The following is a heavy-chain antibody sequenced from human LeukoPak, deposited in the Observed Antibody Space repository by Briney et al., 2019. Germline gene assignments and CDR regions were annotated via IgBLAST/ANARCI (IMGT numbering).Heavy chain of an antibody. J-gene: IGHJ6*04. CDR1: GGSISSSNW. CDR3: ARLRKDGPSPYYYYGMDV. D-gene: IGHD4-17*01. V-gene: IGHV4-4*02. CDR2: IYHSGST. Sequence: SETLSLTCAVSGGSISSSNWWSWVRQPPGKGLEWIGEIYHSGSTNYNPSLKSRVTMSVDKSKNQFSLKLSSVTAADTAVYYCARLRKDGPSPYYYYGMDVWGKGTTVTVSS.